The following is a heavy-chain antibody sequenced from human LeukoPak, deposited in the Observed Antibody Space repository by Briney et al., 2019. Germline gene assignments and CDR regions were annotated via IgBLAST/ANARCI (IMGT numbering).Heavy chain of an antibody. V-gene: IGHV3-23*01. CDR3: AKVPIAVAGILDY. Sequence: GGSLRLSCAASGVTFSSYAMSWVRQAPGKGLEWVSAMSGSGGSTYYADSVKGRFTISRDNSKNTLYLQMNSLRAEDTAVYYCAKVPIAVAGILDYWGQGTLVTVSS. D-gene: IGHD6-19*01. CDR1: GVTFSSYA. CDR2: MSGSGGST. J-gene: IGHJ4*02.